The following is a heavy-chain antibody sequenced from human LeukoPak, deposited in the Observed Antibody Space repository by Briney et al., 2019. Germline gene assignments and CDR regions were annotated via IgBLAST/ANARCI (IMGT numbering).Heavy chain of an antibody. J-gene: IGHJ4*02. CDR3: ASGSYYFDY. V-gene: IGHV4-39*01. D-gene: IGHD1-26*01. CDR2: IYYSGST. CDR1: GGSISSNSYY. Sequence: ASETLSLTCTVSGGSISSNSYYWGWIRQPPGKGLEWLGSIYYSGSTYYNPSLKSRVTISVDTSKNQFSLKLSSVTAADTAVYYCASGSYYFDYWGQGTLVTVSS.